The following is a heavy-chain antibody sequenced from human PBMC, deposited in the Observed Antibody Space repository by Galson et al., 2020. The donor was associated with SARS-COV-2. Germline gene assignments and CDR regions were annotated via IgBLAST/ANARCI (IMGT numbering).Heavy chain of an antibody. D-gene: IGHD6-6*01. CDR1: GGSISSYY. Sequence: SETLSLTCTVSGGSISSYYWSWIRQPPGKGLEWIGSIYFSGTTYYRPSLQSRVTVSVDTSKNQFSLKLNSVTAADTAMYYCARHGCSGSSCEFDYWGLGTLVTVSS. V-gene: IGHV4-39*01. CDR2: IYFSGTT. CDR3: ARHGCSGSSCEFDY. J-gene: IGHJ4*02.